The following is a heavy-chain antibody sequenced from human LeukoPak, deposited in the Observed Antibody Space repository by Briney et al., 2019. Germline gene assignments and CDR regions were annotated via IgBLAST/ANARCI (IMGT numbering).Heavy chain of an antibody. J-gene: IGHJ4*02. Sequence: GRSLRLSCAASGFTFSSYAIHWVRQAPGKGLEWVSFISYDGRIKYYADSVKGRLTTSRDNSKNTLSLQMNSLRAEDTAIYYCASDLREKYCIDSWGQGTPVTVSS. V-gene: IGHV3-30-3*01. CDR1: GFTFSSYA. D-gene: IGHD2-8*02. CDR3: ASDLREKYCIDS. CDR2: ISYDGRIK.